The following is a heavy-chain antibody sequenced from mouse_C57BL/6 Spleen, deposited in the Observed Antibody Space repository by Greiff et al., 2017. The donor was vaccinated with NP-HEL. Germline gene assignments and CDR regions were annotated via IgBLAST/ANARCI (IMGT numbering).Heavy chain of an antibody. J-gene: IGHJ3*01. D-gene: IGHD2-4*01. Sequence: EVKLMESGGGLVKPGGSLKLSCAASGFTFSSYAMSWVRQTPEKRLEWVATISDGGSYTYYPDNVKGRFTISRDNAKNNLYLQMSHLKSEDTAMYYCARDMITPRGFAYWGQGTLVTVSA. CDR3: ARDMITPRGFAY. CDR2: ISDGGSYT. V-gene: IGHV5-4*01. CDR1: GFTFSSYA.